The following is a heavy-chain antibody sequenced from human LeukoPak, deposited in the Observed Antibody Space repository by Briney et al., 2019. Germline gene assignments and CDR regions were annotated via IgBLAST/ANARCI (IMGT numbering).Heavy chain of an antibody. CDR2: IYHTGSA. J-gene: IGHJ4*02. CDR1: NYYISSGSY. Sequence: SETLSLTCGVSNYYISSGSYWSWIRQPPGKGLEWIGSIYHTGSAYYSSSLQSRVTISVDTSKNQLSVKLSSVTAADTAVYYCARANDRGGTSPLDYWGQGTLVTVSS. D-gene: IGHD2-2*01. V-gene: IGHV4-38-2*01. CDR3: ARANDRGGTSPLDY.